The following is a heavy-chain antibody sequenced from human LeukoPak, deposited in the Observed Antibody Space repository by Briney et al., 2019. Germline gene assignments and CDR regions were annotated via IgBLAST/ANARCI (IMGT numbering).Heavy chain of an antibody. J-gene: IGHJ1*01. D-gene: IGHD1-26*01. CDR1: GFTFSSYA. Sequence: GGSLRLSCAASGFTFSSYAMSWVRQAPGKGLEWVSAISGSGGSTYYADPVKGRFTISRDNSKNTLYLQMNSLRAEDTAVYYCAKDPLVGATTGYFQHWGQGTLVTVSS. V-gene: IGHV3-23*01. CDR3: AKDPLVGATTGYFQH. CDR2: ISGSGGST.